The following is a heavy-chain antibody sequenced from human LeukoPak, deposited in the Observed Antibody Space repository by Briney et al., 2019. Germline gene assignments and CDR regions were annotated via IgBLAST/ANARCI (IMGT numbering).Heavy chain of an antibody. CDR3: ATRFGLDYYYYYMDV. J-gene: IGHJ6*03. D-gene: IGHD3-10*01. V-gene: IGHV3-23*01. Sequence: GGSLRLSCAASGFTFSSYAMNWVRQAPGKGLEWVSAISGSSGSTYYADSVKGRFTISRDNSKNTLSLQMTSLRADDTAVYYCATRFGLDYYYYYMDVWGKGTTVTISS. CDR1: GFTFSSYA. CDR2: ISGSSGST.